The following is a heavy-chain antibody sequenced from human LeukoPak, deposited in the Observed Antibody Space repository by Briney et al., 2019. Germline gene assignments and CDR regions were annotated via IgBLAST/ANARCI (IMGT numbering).Heavy chain of an antibody. J-gene: IGHJ3*02. CDR2: IIPIFGTA. D-gene: IGHD6-19*01. V-gene: IGHV1-69*13. CDR1: GGTFSSYA. CDR3: ARDNVAGKTDAFDI. Sequence: ASVKVSCKASGGTFSSYAISWVRQAPGQGLEWMGGIIPIFGTANYAQKFQGRVTITADESTSTAYMELSSLRSEDTAVYYCARDNVAGKTDAFDIWGQGTMVTVSS.